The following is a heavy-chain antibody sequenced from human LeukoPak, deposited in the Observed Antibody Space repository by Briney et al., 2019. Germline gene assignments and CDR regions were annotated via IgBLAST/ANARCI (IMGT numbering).Heavy chain of an antibody. CDR3: ARDGSGRDFSLDY. CDR2: VSNDGSST. Sequence: GGSLKLSCAASGFTLSNYWMHWVRQGPGKGLVWVSRVSNDGSSTAYADSVRGGFTISRDNTKNTLYLQMNSLRAEDTAVYYCARDGSGRDFSLDYWGLGTLVTVSS. V-gene: IGHV3-74*01. D-gene: IGHD3-10*01. J-gene: IGHJ4*02. CDR1: GFTLSNYW.